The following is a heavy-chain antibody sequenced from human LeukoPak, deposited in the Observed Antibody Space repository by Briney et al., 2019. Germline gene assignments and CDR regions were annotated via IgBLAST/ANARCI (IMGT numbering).Heavy chain of an antibody. V-gene: IGHV4-34*01. CDR1: GGSFSGYY. D-gene: IGHD4-17*01. J-gene: IGHJ3*02. CDR2: INHSGST. CDR3: ARSYGDYVWFSAFDI. Sequence: SETLSLTCAVYGGSFSGYYWSWIRQPPGKGLEWIGEINHSGSTNYNPSLKSRVTISVDTSKNQFSLKLSSVTAADTAVYYCARSYGDYVWFSAFDIWGQGTMVIVSS.